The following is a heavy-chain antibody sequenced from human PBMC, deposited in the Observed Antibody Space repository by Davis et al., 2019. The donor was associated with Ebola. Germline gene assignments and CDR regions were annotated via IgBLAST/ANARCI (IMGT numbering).Heavy chain of an antibody. CDR3: AKTVGSRYYYGMDV. CDR2: IRYDGSNK. J-gene: IGHJ6*02. CDR1: GFTFSSYG. V-gene: IGHV3-30*02. Sequence: GGSLRLSCAASGFTFSSYGMHWVRQAPGKGLEWVAFIRYDGSNKYYADSVKGRFTISRDNSKNTLYLQMNSLRAEDTAVYYCAKTVGSRYYYGMDVWGQGTTVTVSS. D-gene: IGHD2-15*01.